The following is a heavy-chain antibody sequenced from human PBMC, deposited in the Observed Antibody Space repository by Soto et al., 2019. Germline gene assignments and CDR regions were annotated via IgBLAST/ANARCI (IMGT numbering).Heavy chain of an antibody. V-gene: IGHV3-30*18. CDR1: GFPFRRYG. Sequence: QVQLVESGGGVVQPGRSLRLSCAASGFPFRRYGMHWVRQAPGQGLGWVAVISYAGSNKYYADSVKGRFTISRDNTKNTRYLQMNSLRAEDTAGYYCAKERLPNYFDYGGQGTLVTVSS. D-gene: IGHD4-17*01. J-gene: IGHJ4*02. CDR2: ISYAGSNK. CDR3: AKERLPNYFDY.